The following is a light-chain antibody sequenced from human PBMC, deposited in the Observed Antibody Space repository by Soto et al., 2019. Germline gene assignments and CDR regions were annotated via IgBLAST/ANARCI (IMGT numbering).Light chain of an antibody. V-gene: IGKV3-15*01. CDR1: QSVSSD. Sequence: EIVMTQSPATLSVSPGEKATLSCRASQSVSSDLAWYQQKPGQAPRLLVHGASTRATGIPARFSGSGSVTEFTLTISSLQSEDFAVYYCHQYNDWPYTFGQGTKLEIK. CDR3: HQYNDWPYT. J-gene: IGKJ2*01. CDR2: GAS.